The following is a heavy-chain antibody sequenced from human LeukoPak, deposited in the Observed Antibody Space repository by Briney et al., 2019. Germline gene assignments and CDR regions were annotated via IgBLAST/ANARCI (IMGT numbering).Heavy chain of an antibody. V-gene: IGHV1-2*06. CDR1: GGTFSSYA. D-gene: IGHD2/OR15-2a*01. CDR3: ARDLPFED. CDR2: IHPSSGAT. Sequence: ASVKVSCKASGGTFSSYAISWVRQAPGQGLEWMGRIHPSSGATNYAQRFQGRVTLTRDTSINTAYMELSRLTSDGTAVYYCARDLPFEDWGQGTLVTVSS. J-gene: IGHJ4*02.